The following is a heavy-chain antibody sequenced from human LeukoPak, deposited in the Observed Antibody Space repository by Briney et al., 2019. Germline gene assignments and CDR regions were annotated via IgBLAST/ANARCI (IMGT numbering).Heavy chain of an antibody. J-gene: IGHJ4*02. CDR3: ASLETGIQAWVY. CDR2: INHSGST. V-gene: IGHV4-34*01. D-gene: IGHD5-18*01. Sequence: SETLSLTCAVYGGSLSGYYWSWIRQPPGKGLEWIGEINHSGSTNYNPSLKSRVTISVDTSKNHFSLKLSSVAAADTAVYYCASLETGIQAWVYWGQGTLVTVSS. CDR1: GGSLSGYY.